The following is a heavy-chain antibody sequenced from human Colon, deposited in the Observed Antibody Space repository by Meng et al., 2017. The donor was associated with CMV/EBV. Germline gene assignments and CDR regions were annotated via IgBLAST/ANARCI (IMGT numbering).Heavy chain of an antibody. CDR3: ATDHLWGMPN. D-gene: IGHD3-3*02. J-gene: IGHJ4*02. Sequence: VPWGGLGGGVVQLGGSLRLSCVTSGFIFSHYSMQWVRQSPGKGLEWVAHIRFDGSQQFYVQSVKGRFTVSRHDPKNTLYLQMNDLRPEDTGVYYCATDHLWGMPNWGRGTLVTVSS. CDR2: IRFDGSQQ. V-gene: IGHV3-30*02. CDR1: GFIFSHYS.